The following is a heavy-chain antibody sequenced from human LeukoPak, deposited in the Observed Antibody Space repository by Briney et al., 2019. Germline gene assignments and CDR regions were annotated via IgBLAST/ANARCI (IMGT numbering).Heavy chain of an antibody. D-gene: IGHD1-26*01. CDR3: AREANSIVGATGIFDY. CDR1: GFTVSSNY. V-gene: IGHV3-66*01. J-gene: IGHJ4*02. CDR2: IYSGGST. Sequence: GGSLRLSCAASGFTVSSNYMSWVRQAPGKGLEGVSVIYSGGSTYYADSVKGKFTISRDNSKNTLYLQMNSLRAEDTAVYYCAREANSIVGATGIFDYWGQGTLVTVSS.